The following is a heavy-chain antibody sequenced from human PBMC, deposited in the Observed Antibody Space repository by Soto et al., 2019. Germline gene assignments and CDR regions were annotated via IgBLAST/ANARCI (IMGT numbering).Heavy chain of an antibody. D-gene: IGHD6-6*01. CDR3: ARDPSIAARYYYYYGMDV. CDR1: GYTFTSYA. CDR2: INAGNGNT. Sequence: ASVKVSCKASGYTFTSYAMHWVRQAPGQRLEWMGWINAGNGNTKYSQKFQGRVTITRDTSASTAYMELSSLRSEDTAVYYCARDPSIAARYYYYYGMDVWGQGTTVTVSS. J-gene: IGHJ6*02. V-gene: IGHV1-3*01.